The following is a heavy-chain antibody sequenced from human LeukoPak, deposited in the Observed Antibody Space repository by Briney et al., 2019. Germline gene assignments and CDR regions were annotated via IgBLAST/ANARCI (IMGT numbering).Heavy chain of an antibody. CDR2: ISGDGGST. D-gene: IGHD2-2*01. CDR3: AKVQFGYEGRKRDFDY. Sequence: GGSLRLSCAASGFTFSSYGMHWVRQAPGKGLEWVSLISGDGGSTYYADSVKGRFTISRDNSKNSLYLQMNSLRTEDTALYYCAKVQFGYEGRKRDFDYWGQGTLVTVSS. V-gene: IGHV3-43*02. J-gene: IGHJ4*02. CDR1: GFTFSSYG.